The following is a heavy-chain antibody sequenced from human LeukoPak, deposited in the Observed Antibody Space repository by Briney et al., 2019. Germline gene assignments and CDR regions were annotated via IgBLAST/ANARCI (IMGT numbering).Heavy chain of an antibody. CDR2: ISSTSTYI. D-gene: IGHD4-17*01. CDR3: ARVATVPSFDY. J-gene: IGHJ4*02. V-gene: IGHV3-21*01. Sequence: PGGSLRLSCEVSGVTVSGYWMNWVRQAPGKGLEWVSSISSTSTYIYYADSLEGRFTISRDNAKNSLYLQMNSLRAEDTAVYYCARVATVPSFDYWGQGTLVTVSS. CDR1: GVTVSGYW.